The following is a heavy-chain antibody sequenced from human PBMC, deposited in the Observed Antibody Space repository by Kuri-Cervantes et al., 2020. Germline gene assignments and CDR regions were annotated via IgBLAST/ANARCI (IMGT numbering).Heavy chain of an antibody. D-gene: IGHD1-26*01. J-gene: IGHJ4*02. CDR1: GFTFSNAW. CDR3: ARDRGGRWELPAH. V-gene: IGHV3-15*01. CDR2: IKSKTDGGTT. Sequence: GGSLRLSCAASGFTFSNAWMSWVRQAPGKGLEWVGRIKSKTDGGTTDYAAPVKGRFTISRDDSKNTLYLQMNSLRAEDTAVYYCARDRGGRWELPAHWGQGTRGTESS.